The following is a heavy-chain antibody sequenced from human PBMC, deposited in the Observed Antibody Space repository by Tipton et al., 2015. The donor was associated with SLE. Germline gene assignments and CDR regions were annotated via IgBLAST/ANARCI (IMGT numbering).Heavy chain of an antibody. D-gene: IGHD3-3*01. Sequence: TLSLTCTVSGGSISSSRYSWGWIRQPPGKGLEWIGSIYYTGNTYYNPSLKSRVTISGDTPKNRFSLKLSSVTAADTAVYYCASPGRFLDPVGDYYYYGMDVWGQGTTVTVSS. CDR2: IYYTGNT. V-gene: IGHV4-39*01. CDR1: GGSISSSRYS. CDR3: ASPGRFLDPVGDYYYYGMDV. J-gene: IGHJ6*02.